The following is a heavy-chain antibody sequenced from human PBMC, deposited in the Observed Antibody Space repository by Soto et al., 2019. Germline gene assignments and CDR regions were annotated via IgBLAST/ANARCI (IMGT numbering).Heavy chain of an antibody. V-gene: IGHV1-46*01. CDR3: ARGYTGEWLEYYFDY. CDR2: INPSGGST. CDR1: GYTFTSYY. D-gene: IGHD6-19*01. J-gene: IGHJ4*02. Sequence: GASVKVSCKASGYTFTSYYMDWVRQAPGQGLEWMGIINPSGGSTSYAQKFQGRVTMTRDTSTSTVYMELSSLRSEDTAVYYCARGYTGEWLEYYFDYWGQGTLVTVSS.